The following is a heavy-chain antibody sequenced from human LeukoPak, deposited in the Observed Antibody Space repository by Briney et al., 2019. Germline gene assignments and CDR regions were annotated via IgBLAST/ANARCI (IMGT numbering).Heavy chain of an antibody. D-gene: IGHD3-3*01. CDR2: MNPNSGNT. CDR1: GYIFTPSD. CDR3: ARGRRFLEWLFAYYYYYMDV. J-gene: IGHJ6*03. Sequence: GASVRLSCKPSGYIFTPSDINSVPRATRQRLEWMGWMNPNSGNTGNAQKFHPRVTITRNTSISTAYMELSSLRSEDTAVYYCARGRRFLEWLFAYYYYYMDVWGKGTTVTVSS. V-gene: IGHV1-8*01.